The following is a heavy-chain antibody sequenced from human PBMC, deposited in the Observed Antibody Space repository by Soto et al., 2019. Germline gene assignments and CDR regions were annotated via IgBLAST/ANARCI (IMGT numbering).Heavy chain of an antibody. V-gene: IGHV1-18*01. CDR3: AKNGYSYGYSDY. J-gene: IGHJ4*02. CDR2: ISVYSGNT. D-gene: IGHD5-18*01. CDR1: GYSFSSFG. Sequence: QVQLVQSGAEVKKPGASVKVSCKASGYSFSSFGISWVRQAPGQGLEWMGWISVYSGNTNYAPKVQGRVTVTVDTSTSTAYMELRRLRSDDTAVYYCAKNGYSYGYSDYWGQGTLVAVSS.